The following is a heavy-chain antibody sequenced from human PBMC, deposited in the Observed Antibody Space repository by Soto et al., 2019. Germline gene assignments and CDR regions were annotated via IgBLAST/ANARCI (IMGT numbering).Heavy chain of an antibody. Sequence: SVKVSCTASGGTLSDYVIIWVLRSPGQGLEGVGGISPLSGTAKYAQKFQGRVTITADESTSTAYMELSSLRSEDTAVYYCAREGFSGSYLPNWGQGFLVTVSS. D-gene: IGHD1-26*01. CDR3: AREGFSGSYLPN. CDR2: ISPLSGTA. V-gene: IGHV1-69*13. CDR1: GGTLSDYV. J-gene: IGHJ4*02.